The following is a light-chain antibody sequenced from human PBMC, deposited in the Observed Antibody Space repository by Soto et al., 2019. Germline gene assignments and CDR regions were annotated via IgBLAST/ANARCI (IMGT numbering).Light chain of an antibody. V-gene: IGLV2-8*01. CDR3: SSYGGSNNLV. CDR2: EVT. Sequence: QSVLTQPPSASGSPGQSVTISCTGTSNDIGGYNYVSWYQQHPGKAPKLMIYEVTKRPSGVPDRFSGSKSGNAASLTVSGIQAEDEADYYCSSYGGSNNLVCGGGTKLTVL. J-gene: IGLJ2*01. CDR1: SNDIGGYNY.